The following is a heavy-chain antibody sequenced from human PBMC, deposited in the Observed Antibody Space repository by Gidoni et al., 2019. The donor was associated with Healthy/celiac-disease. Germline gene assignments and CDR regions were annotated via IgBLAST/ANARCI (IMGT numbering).Heavy chain of an antibody. CDR1: GFTFSGSA. D-gene: IGHD6-13*01. CDR2: IRSKANSYAT. V-gene: IGHV3-73*02. Sequence: EVQLVESGGGLVQPGGSLTLSCAASGFTFSGSAMHWVRQASGKGLEWVGRIRSKANSYATAYAASVKGRFTISRDDSKNTAYLQMNSLKTEDTAVYYCTRAAGYVDYWGQGTLVTVSS. J-gene: IGHJ4*02. CDR3: TRAAGYVDY.